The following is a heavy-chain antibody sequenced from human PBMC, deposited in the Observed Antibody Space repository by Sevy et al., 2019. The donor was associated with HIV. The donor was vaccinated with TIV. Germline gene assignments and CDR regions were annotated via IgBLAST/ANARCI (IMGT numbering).Heavy chain of an antibody. V-gene: IGHV1-2*02. CDR1: GYTFTGYY. D-gene: IGHD6-6*01. CDR3: ATGVAARPSDY. CDR2: INPNSGGT. J-gene: IGHJ4*02. Sequence: ASVKVSCKASGYTFTGYYVHWVRQAPGQGLECMGWINPNSGGTYYAQKFQDRVTMTRVTSISTAYMELSRLRSDDTAVYYCATGVAARPSDYWGQGTLVTVSS.